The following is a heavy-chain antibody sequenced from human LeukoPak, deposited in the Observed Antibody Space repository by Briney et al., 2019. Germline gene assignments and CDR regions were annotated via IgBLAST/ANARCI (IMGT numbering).Heavy chain of an antibody. V-gene: IGHV3-48*01. CDR3: ARDFYGSGSYYWSDAFDI. CDR2: ISSSSSTI. D-gene: IGHD3-10*01. Sequence: RTGRSLRLSCAASGFTFSSYGMHWVRQAPGKGLEWVSYISSSSSTIYYADSVKGRFNISRENGKNSLYLQMSSLRAEDTAVYYCARDFYGSGSYYWSDAFDIWGQGTMVTVSS. J-gene: IGHJ3*02. CDR1: GFTFSSYG.